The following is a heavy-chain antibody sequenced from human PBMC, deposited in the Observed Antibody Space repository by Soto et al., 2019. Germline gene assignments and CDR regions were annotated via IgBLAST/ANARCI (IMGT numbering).Heavy chain of an antibody. V-gene: IGHV4-34*01. CDR2: INHNGST. CDR1: GGTFSGYY. CDR3: AREKSTCHFDY. Sequence: PSETLSLTSAVYGGTFSGYYWTWIRPPPGTGLGWSGKINHNGSTNYNPTLKSRVTISADTSKSQFYLKLTSVTAADAAVYYCAREKSTCHFDYWGQGTLVTVSS. D-gene: IGHD2-2*01. J-gene: IGHJ4*02.